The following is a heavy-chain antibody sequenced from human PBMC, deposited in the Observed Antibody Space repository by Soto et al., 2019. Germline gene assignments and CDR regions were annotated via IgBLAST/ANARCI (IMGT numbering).Heavy chain of an antibody. D-gene: IGHD6-19*01. CDR3: ARAVSSGWYPYYFDY. CDR1: GGSISSGDYY. V-gene: IGHV4-30-4*01. Sequence: SETLSLTCTVSGGSISSGDYYWSWIRQPPGKGLEWIGYIYYSGSTYYNPSLKSRVTISVDTSKNQFSLKLSSVTAADAAVYYCARAVSSGWYPYYFDYWGQGTLVTVSS. CDR2: IYYSGST. J-gene: IGHJ4*02.